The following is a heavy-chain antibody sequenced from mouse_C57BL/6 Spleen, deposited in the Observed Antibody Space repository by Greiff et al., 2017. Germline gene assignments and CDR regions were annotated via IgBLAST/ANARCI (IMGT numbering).Heavy chain of an antibody. D-gene: IGHD1-1*01. CDR3: ARDTTVVATDYAMDY. J-gene: IGHJ4*01. V-gene: IGHV5-6*01. Sequence: EVHLVDSGGDLVKPGGSLKLPCAASGFPFSSYGMSWVRQTPDKRLEWVATFSSGGSYTFYPDSVKGRFTISRENAKNTLYLQMSGLKSEDTAMYYCARDTTVVATDYAMDYWGQGTSVTVSS. CDR1: GFPFSSYG. CDR2: FSSGGSYT.